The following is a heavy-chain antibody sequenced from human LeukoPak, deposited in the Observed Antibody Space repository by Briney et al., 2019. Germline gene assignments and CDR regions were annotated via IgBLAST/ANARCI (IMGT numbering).Heavy chain of an antibody. V-gene: IGHV1-2*02. J-gene: IGHJ5*02. CDR1: GFTFTAYH. CDR2: INPNSGGT. CDR3: ARGPHRRTYDRDNWFDP. Sequence: RASVKVSCTASGFTFTAYHMHWVRQAPGQGLEWMGWINPNSGGTNYAQKFQGRVTMTRDTSISTAYMELSGLRSDDTAVYYCARGPHRRTYDRDNWFDPWGQGTLVTVSS. D-gene: IGHD3-3*01.